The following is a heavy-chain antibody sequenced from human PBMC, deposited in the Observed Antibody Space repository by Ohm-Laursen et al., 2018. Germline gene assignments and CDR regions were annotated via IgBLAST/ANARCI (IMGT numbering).Heavy chain of an antibody. V-gene: IGHV1-46*01. D-gene: IGHD6-13*01. CDR2: INPSGGST. CDR1: GYTFTSYY. J-gene: IGHJ4*02. Sequence: ASVKVSCKASGYTFTSYYMHWVRQAPGQGLEWMGIINPSGGSTSYAQKFQGRVTMTRDTSTSTVYMELSSLRSEDTAVYYCAREPAFIAAAGAGLDYWGQGTLVTVSS. CDR3: AREPAFIAAAGAGLDY.